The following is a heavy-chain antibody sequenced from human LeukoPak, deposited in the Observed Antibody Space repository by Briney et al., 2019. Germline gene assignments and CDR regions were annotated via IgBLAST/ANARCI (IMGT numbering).Heavy chain of an antibody. CDR3: ARHVWVLHEENWFDP. CDR1: GGSFSGYY. J-gene: IGHJ5*02. V-gene: IGHV4-34*01. Sequence: PSETLSLTCAVYGGSFSGYYWSWIRQPPGKGLEWIGEINHSGSTNYNPSLKSRVTISVDTSKNQFSLKLSSVTAADTAVYYCARHVWVLHEENWFDPWGQGTLVTVSS. D-gene: IGHD2/OR15-2a*01. CDR2: INHSGST.